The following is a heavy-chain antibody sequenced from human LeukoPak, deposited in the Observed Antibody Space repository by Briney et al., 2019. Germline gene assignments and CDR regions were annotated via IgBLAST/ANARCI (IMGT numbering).Heavy chain of an antibody. J-gene: IGHJ4*02. Sequence: PSETLSLTCTVSGGSISSYYWSWIRQPPGKGLEWIGYIYYSGSTNYNPSLKSRVTISVDTSKNQFSLKLSSVTAADTAVYYCARGSRSSGFDYWGQGTLVTVSS. CDR1: GGSISSYY. CDR2: IYYSGST. CDR3: ARGSRSSGFDY. V-gene: IGHV4-59*01. D-gene: IGHD6-19*01.